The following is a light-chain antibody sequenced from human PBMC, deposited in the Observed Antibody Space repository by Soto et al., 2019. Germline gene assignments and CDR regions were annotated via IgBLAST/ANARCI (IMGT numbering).Light chain of an antibody. J-gene: IGKJ3*01. V-gene: IGKV3-20*01. Sequence: EIVLTQSPGTLSLSPGERATLSCRASQSVSSNCLAWYQQKPGQAPRLLIYDASSRATGLPDKFSGSGSGTDFSITISRLDPEDFAVYHGQQYGSSPTFGPGTKVDIK. CDR3: QQYGSSPT. CDR1: QSVSSNC. CDR2: DAS.